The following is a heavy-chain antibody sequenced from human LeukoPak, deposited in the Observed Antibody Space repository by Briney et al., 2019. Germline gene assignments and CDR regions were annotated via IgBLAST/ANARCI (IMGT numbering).Heavy chain of an antibody. J-gene: IGHJ4*02. CDR1: GFTFSSYS. Sequence: GGSLRLSCAASGFTFSSYSMNWVRQAPGKGLEWVSSISSSSSYIYYADSVKGRFTISRDNAKNSLYLQMNSLRAEDTAVYYCARDAHYYDSSGITPFDYWGQETLVTVSS. CDR2: ISSSSSYI. CDR3: ARDAHYYDSSGITPFDY. D-gene: IGHD3-22*01. V-gene: IGHV3-21*01.